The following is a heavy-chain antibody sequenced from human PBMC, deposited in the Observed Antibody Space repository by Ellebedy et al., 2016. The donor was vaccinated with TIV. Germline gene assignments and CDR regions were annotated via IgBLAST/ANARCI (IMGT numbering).Heavy chain of an antibody. D-gene: IGHD3-3*01. CDR2: INHSGST. CDR1: GGSISSSSYY. J-gene: IGHJ4*02. Sequence: GSLRLXXTVSGGSISSSSYYWSWIRQPPGKGLEWIGEINHSGSTNYNPSLKSRVTISVDTSKNQFSLKLSSVTAADTAVYYCARHGSAYDFWSGYYYFDYWGQGTLVTVSS. CDR3: ARHGSAYDFWSGYYYFDY. V-gene: IGHV4-39*01.